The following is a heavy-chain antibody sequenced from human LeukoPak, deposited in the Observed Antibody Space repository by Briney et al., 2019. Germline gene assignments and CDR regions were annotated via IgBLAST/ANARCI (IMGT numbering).Heavy chain of an antibody. CDR3: TAASGSFWYFDL. Sequence: SETLSLTCTVSGGSISSYYWSWIRQPPGKGLEWIGFIYYSGSTNYNPSLKSRLTISVDTSKSQFSLRLSSVTAADTAVYYCTAASGSFWYFDLWGRGTLVTVSS. V-gene: IGHV4-59*08. D-gene: IGHD6-13*01. CDR1: GGSISSYY. J-gene: IGHJ2*01. CDR2: IYYSGST.